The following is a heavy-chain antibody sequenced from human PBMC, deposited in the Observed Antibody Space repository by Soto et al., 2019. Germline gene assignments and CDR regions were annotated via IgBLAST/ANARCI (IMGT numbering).Heavy chain of an antibody. V-gene: IGHV1-18*01. J-gene: IGHJ4*02. Sequence: ASVKVSCKASGYTFTSYGISWVRQAPGQGLEWMGWISAYNGNTNYAQKLQGRVTMTTDTSTSTAYMELRSLRSDDTAVYYCARDHLAYCSSTSCPFDYWGQGTLVTVSS. CDR2: ISAYNGNT. D-gene: IGHD2-2*01. CDR1: GYTFTSYG. CDR3: ARDHLAYCSSTSCPFDY.